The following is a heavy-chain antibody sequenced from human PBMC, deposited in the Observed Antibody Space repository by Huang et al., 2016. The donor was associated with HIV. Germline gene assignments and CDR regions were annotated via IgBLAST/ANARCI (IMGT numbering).Heavy chain of an antibody. D-gene: IGHD3-3*01. CDR3: ARGDDFWSGYYH. J-gene: IGHJ5*02. V-gene: IGHV1-18*04. CDR1: GYTFTTYG. Sequence: QVQLVQSGAEVKKPGASVKISCKAFGYTFTTYGISWVRQASGQGLEWMGWISAYNGNTNYAQKLQGRVTMTTDASTSTAYMELRSLGSDGTAVYYCARGDDFWSGYYHWGQGTLVTVSS. CDR2: ISAYNGNT.